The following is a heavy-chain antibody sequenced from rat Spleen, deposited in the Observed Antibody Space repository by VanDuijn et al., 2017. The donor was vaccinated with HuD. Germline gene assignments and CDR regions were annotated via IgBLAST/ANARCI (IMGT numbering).Heavy chain of an antibody. CDR3: ARSKPPSSPFDY. J-gene: IGHJ2*01. CDR2: ISTGGGNT. CDR1: GFTFSNYY. Sequence: EVQLVESGGGLVQPGRSMKLSCAASGFTFSNYYMAWVRQAPTKGLEWVASISTGGGNTYYRDSVTGRFTISRDNAKSTLYLQMDSLRSEDTATYYCARSKPPSSPFDYWGQGVMVTVSS. D-gene: IGHD1-2*01. V-gene: IGHV5-25*01.